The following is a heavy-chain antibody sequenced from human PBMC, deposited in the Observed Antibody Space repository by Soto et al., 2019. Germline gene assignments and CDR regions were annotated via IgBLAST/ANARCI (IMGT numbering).Heavy chain of an antibody. D-gene: IGHD3-16*02. J-gene: IGHJ4*02. CDR1: GFTFSSYW. CDR3: ARDRYDYIWGSYRHYYFDY. CDR2: INSDGSST. Sequence: GGSLRLSCAASGFTFSSYWMHWVRQAPGKGLVWVSRINSDGSSTSYADSVKGRFTISRGNAKNTLYLQMNSLRAEDTAVYYCARDRYDYIWGSYRHYYFDYWGQGTLVTVSS. V-gene: IGHV3-74*01.